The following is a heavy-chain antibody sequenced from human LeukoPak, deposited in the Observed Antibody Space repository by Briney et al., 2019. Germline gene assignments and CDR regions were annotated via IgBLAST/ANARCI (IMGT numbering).Heavy chain of an antibody. CDR2: INHSGST. CDR1: GGSFSGYY. CDR3: ARGQWLGPYAFGI. D-gene: IGHD6-19*01. V-gene: IGHV4-34*01. J-gene: IGHJ3*02. Sequence: SETLSLTCAVYGGSFSGYYWSWIRQPPGKGLEWIGEINHSGSTNYNPSLKSRVTISVDTSKNQFSLKLSSVTAADTAVYYCARGQWLGPYAFGIWGQGTMVTVSS.